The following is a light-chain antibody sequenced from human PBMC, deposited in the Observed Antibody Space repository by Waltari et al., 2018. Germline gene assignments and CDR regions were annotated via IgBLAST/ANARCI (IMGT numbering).Light chain of an antibody. CDR2: GAS. J-gene: IGKJ2*01. Sequence: EIVMTQSPATLSVSPGEGATPSCRASQSVRSNLAWYQHKPGQAPRLLIYGASTRATGIPARFSGSGSGTEFTLTISSLQSEDFAFYYCQQYNNWPPEDTFGQGTKLEIK. CDR3: QQYNNWPPEDT. V-gene: IGKV3-15*01. CDR1: QSVRSN.